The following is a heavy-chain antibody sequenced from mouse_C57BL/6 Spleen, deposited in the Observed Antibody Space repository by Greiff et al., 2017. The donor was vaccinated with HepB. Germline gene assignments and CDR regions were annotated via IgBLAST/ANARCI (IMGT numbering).Heavy chain of an antibody. CDR2: IYPGSGNT. J-gene: IGHJ2*01. CDR1: GYTFTDYY. Sequence: VQLVESGAELVRPGASVKLSCKASGYTFTDYYINWVKQRPGQGLEWIARIYPGSGNTYYNEKFKGKATLTAEKSSSTAYMQLSSLTSEDSAVYFCARRELTGTGFDYWGQGTTLTVSS. CDR3: ARRELTGTGFDY. V-gene: IGHV1-76*01. D-gene: IGHD4-1*01.